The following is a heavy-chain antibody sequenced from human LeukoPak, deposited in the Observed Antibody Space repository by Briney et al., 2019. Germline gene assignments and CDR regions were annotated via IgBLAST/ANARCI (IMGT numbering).Heavy chain of an antibody. J-gene: IGHJ4*02. CDR2: ISGSGGST. CDR3: AKLTRYGSGSYCDY. V-gene: IGHV3-23*01. Sequence: GGSLRLSCAASGFTFSNSAMTWVRQAPGKGLEWVSAISGSGGSTYYAASVKGRFTISRDNSKNTLFLQMSSLRAEDTAVYYCAKLTRYGSGSYCDYWGQGTLVTVSS. D-gene: IGHD3-10*01. CDR1: GFTFSNSA.